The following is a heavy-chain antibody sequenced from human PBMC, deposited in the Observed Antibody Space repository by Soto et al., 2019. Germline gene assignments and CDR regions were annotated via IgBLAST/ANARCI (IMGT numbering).Heavy chain of an antibody. CDR3: AQHDWFDP. CDR2: IYSGGST. Sequence: GGSLRLSCAVSGFTVSSHYMSWVRQAPGKGLEWVSVIYSGGSTYYADSVKGRFTISRDDSKNTLYLQMNSLRAEDSAVYYCAQHDWFDPWGQGTLVTVSS. J-gene: IGHJ5*02. V-gene: IGHV3-66*01. D-gene: IGHD1-1*01. CDR1: GFTVSSHY.